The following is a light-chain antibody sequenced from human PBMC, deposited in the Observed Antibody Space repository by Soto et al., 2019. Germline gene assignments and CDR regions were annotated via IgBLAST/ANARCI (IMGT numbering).Light chain of an antibody. Sequence: DIQITQSPSTLSASVPERFTITCRASQTISYWLAWYQQKPGKAPKLLIYDASSLESGVPSRFSGSRSGTEFTLTISSLQPDDFATYYCQQYFNYNTFGQGTRLEIK. J-gene: IGKJ5*01. CDR1: QTISYW. CDR2: DAS. V-gene: IGKV1-5*01. CDR3: QQYFNYNT.